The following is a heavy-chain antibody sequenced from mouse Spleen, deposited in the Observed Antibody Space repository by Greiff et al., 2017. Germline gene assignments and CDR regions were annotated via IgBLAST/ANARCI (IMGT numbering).Heavy chain of an antibody. CDR2: ISSGSSTI. J-gene: IGHJ4*01. Sequence: EVQRVESGGGLVKPGGSLKLSCAASGFTFSDYGMHWVRQAPEKGLEWVAYISSGSSTIYYADTVKGRFTISRDNAKNTLFLQMTSLRSEDTAMYYCARALSYYSNYYAMDYWGQGTSVTVSS. V-gene: IGHV5-17*01. CDR1: GFTFSDYG. CDR3: ARALSYYSNYYAMDY. D-gene: IGHD2-5*01.